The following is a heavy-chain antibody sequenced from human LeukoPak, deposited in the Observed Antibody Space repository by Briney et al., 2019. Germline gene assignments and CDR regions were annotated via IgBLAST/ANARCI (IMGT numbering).Heavy chain of an antibody. CDR2: VYYTGST. J-gene: IGHJ4*02. V-gene: IGHV4-59*01. D-gene: IGHD1-26*01. Sequence: PSETLSLTCTVSGGSIGSFYWTWIRQTPRKGLEWIGSVYYTGSTNYNPSLKSRVTISVDTFKSQFSLKLNSVTAADTAVYYCARESSGSYAQSDYWGQGTLVTVSS. CDR1: GGSIGSFY. CDR3: ARESSGSYAQSDY.